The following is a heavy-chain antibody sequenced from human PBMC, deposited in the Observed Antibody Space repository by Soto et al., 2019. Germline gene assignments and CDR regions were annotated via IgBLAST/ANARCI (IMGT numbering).Heavy chain of an antibody. CDR2: INHSGST. J-gene: IGHJ5*02. V-gene: IGHV4-34*01. D-gene: IGHD3-10*01. CDR3: ARAAWLSRFDP. CDR1: GGSFSGYY. Sequence: PSETLSLTCAVYGGSFSGYYWSWIRQPPGKGLEWIGEINHSGSTNYNPSLKSRVTISVDTSKNQFSLKLSSVTAADTAVYYCARAAWLSRFDPWGQGTLVTVSS.